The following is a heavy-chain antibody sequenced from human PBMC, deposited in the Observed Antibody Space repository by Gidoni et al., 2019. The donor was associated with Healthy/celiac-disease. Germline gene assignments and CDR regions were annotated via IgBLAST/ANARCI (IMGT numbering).Heavy chain of an antibody. V-gene: IGHV3-53*01. Sequence: EVQLVESGGGLIQPGGSLRLSCAPSGFTVSSNYMSWVRQAPGKGLAWVSVIYSGGSTYYADSVKGRFTISRDNSKNTLYLQMNSLRAEDTAVYYCASGGAVAGHHYYYYGMDVWGQGTTVTVSS. CDR2: IYSGGST. J-gene: IGHJ6*02. D-gene: IGHD6-19*01. CDR3: ASGGAVAGHHYYYYGMDV. CDR1: GFTVSSNY.